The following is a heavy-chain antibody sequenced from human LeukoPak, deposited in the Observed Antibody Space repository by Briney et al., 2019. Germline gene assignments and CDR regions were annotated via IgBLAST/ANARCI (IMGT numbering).Heavy chain of an antibody. Sequence: SGPTLVKPSETLSLTCTVSGGSISSYYWSWIRQPPGKGLEWIGYIYYSGSTNYNPSLKSRVTISVDTSKNQFSLKLSSVTAADTAVYYCARPGGSYSAGAFDIWGQGTMVTVSS. V-gene: IGHV4-59*08. CDR1: GGSISSYY. CDR2: IYYSGST. CDR3: ARPGGSYSAGAFDI. D-gene: IGHD1-26*01. J-gene: IGHJ3*02.